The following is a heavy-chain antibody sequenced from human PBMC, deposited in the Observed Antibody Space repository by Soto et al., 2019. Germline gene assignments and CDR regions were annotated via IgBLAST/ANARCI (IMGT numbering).Heavy chain of an antibody. CDR3: ATGGGRFNYGMDV. V-gene: IGHV4-59*01. CDR2: IYYSGTT. CDR1: GGSISSYY. D-gene: IGHD3-10*01. Sequence: SETLSLTCTVSGGSISSYYWSWIRQPPGKGLEWIGYIYYSGTTNYNPSLKSRVTISVDTSKNQFSLKLNSVTAADTAVYYCATGGGRFNYGMDVWGQGTTVTVSS. J-gene: IGHJ6*02.